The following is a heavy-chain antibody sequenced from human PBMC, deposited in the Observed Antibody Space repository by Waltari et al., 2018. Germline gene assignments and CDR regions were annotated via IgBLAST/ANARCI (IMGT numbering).Heavy chain of an antibody. D-gene: IGHD6-6*01. CDR1: GYSFTSYW. Sequence: EVQLVQSGAEVKKPGESLKISCKGSGYSFTSYWIGWVRQMPGKGLEWMGIIYPGDSDTRYSPSFQGQVTISADKSISTAYLQWSSLKASDTAMYYCARPKSSSKANWYFDLWGRGTLVTVSS. CDR3: ARPKSSSKANWYFDL. CDR2: IYPGDSDT. J-gene: IGHJ2*01. V-gene: IGHV5-51*03.